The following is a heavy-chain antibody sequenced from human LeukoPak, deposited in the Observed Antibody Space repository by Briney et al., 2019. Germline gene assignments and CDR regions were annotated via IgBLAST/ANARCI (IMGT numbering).Heavy chain of an antibody. CDR1: GFTFSSYW. D-gene: IGHD3-3*01. J-gene: IGHJ6*03. Sequence: GGSLRLSCAASGFTFSSYWMHWVRQPPGKGLVWVSRINSDGSSTSYAYSMKGRFTISRDNAKNTLYLQMNSLRAEDTAVCYCASPPHGANPLLEWFHDYYMDVWGKGTAVTVSS. CDR2: INSDGSST. V-gene: IGHV3-74*01. CDR3: ASPPHGANPLLEWFHDYYMDV.